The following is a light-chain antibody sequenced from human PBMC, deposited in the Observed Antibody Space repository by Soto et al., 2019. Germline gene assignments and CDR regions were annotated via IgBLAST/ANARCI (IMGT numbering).Light chain of an antibody. CDR1: NSGVGGYNY. V-gene: IGLV2-8*01. J-gene: IGLJ2*01. Sequence: QSALTQPPSASGSPGQSVTISCTGTNSGVGGYNYVSWYQQYPGKAPKLMIYEVSKRPSGVPDRFSGSMSGNTASLTVSGLQAEDEADYYCSSYADNNINVVFGGGTQLTVL. CDR3: SSYADNNINVV. CDR2: EVS.